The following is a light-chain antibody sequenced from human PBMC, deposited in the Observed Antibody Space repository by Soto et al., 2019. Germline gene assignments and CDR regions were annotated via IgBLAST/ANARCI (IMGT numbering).Light chain of an antibody. CDR1: QRISTL. J-gene: IGKJ1*01. CDR3: QQYGNFRT. V-gene: IGKV1-5*01. Sequence: DIQLSQSPCTLAASVGDRVTITCRASQRISTLLAWDQQRPGSAPRLLIDDASRLESGVPSRFRGSGSGTEFTLTISSLQPEDFASYYCQQYGNFRTFGQGTKV. CDR2: DAS.